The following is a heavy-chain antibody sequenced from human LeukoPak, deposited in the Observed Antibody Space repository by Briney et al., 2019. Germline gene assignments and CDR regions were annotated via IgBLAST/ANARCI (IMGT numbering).Heavy chain of an antibody. CDR2: IRGSGTST. CDR3: AKVTYGSGTYGAFDY. Sequence: GSLRLSCAGSGFTFSSYGMSWVRQAPGKGLEWVSCIRGSGTSTYYADSVKGRFTISRDNSKNTLYLQMNSLRAEDTAVYYCAKVTYGSGTYGAFDYWGQGTLVTVSS. J-gene: IGHJ4*02. CDR1: GFTFSSYG. D-gene: IGHD3-10*01. V-gene: IGHV3-23*01.